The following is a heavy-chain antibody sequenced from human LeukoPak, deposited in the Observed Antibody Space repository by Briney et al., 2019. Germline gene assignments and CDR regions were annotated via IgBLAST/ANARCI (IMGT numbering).Heavy chain of an antibody. CDR1: GGTFSSYA. D-gene: IGHD6-19*01. V-gene: IGHV1-69*06. CDR3: ARTAYSSGWYVRAFDI. CDR2: IIPIFGTA. J-gene: IGHJ3*02. Sequence: SVKVSCKASGGTFSSYAISWVRQAPGQGLEWMGGIIPIFGTANYAQKFQGRVTITADKSTSTAYMELSSLRSEGTAVYYCARTAYSSGWYVRAFDIWGQGTIVTVSS.